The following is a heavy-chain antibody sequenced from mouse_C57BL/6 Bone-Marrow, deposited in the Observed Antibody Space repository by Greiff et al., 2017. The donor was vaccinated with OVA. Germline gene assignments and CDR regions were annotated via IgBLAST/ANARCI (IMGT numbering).Heavy chain of an antibody. Sequence: EVQLQQSGPELVKPGASVKISCKASGYSFTGYYMNWVKQSPEQSLEWIGEINPSTGGTTYNQKFKAKATLTVDKSSSTAYMQLKSLTSEDSAVYYCASAGRFAYWGQGTLVTGSA. CDR2: INPSTGGT. V-gene: IGHV1-42*01. CDR1: GYSFTGYY. CDR3: ASAGRFAY. J-gene: IGHJ3*01. D-gene: IGHD3-3*01.